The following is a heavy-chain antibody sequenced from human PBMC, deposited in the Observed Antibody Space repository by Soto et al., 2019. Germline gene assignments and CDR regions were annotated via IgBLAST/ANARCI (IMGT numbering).Heavy chain of an antibody. CDR1: GFTFSSYA. V-gene: IGHV3-30-3*02. CDR2: ISYDGSNK. D-gene: IGHD3-3*01. Sequence: PGGSLRLSCAASGFTFSSYAMHWVRQAPGKGLEWVAVISYDGSNKYYADSVKGRFTISRDNSKNTLYLQMNSLRVEDTAVYYCAKSGSQFWSGYSDYWGQGTLVTVSS. CDR3: AKSGSQFWSGYSDY. J-gene: IGHJ4*02.